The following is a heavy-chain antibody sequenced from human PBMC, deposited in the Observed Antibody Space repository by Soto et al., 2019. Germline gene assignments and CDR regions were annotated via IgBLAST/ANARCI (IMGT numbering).Heavy chain of an antibody. Sequence: QVQLVQSGAEVKKPGASVKVSCKASGYTFTSYDINWVRQATGQGLEWMGWMNPNSGNTGYAQKFQGRVTKTRNNSISTGYIEPSSLKSEEQAVYYWSKTPYRDNLDYWGQGTLVTVSS. J-gene: IGHJ4*02. CDR3: SKTPYRDNLDY. V-gene: IGHV1-8*01. D-gene: IGHD4-17*01. CDR1: GYTFTSYD. CDR2: MNPNSGNT.